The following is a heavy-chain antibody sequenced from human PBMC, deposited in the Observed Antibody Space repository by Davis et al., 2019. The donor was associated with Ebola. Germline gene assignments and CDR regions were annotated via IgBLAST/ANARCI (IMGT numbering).Heavy chain of an antibody. CDR1: GGSISSSSYY. CDR3: ARLDGDIIFGWFDP. J-gene: IGHJ5*02. V-gene: IGHV4-61*05. Sequence: SETLSLTCTVSGGSISSSSYYWGWIRQPPGKGLEWIGYIYYSGSTNYNPSLKSRVTISVDTSKNQFSLKLSSVTAADTAVYYCARLDGDIIFGWFDPWGQGTLVTVSS. D-gene: IGHD4-17*01. CDR2: IYYSGST.